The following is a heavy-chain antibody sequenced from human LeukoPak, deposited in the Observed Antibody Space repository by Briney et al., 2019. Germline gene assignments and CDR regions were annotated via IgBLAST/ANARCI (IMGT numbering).Heavy chain of an antibody. CDR3: ARGADYGGNSVPFDY. CDR2: IYYRGTT. V-gene: IGHV4-31*03. J-gene: IGHJ4*02. D-gene: IGHD4-23*01. Sequence: SETLSLTCTVSGGSISSGGHYWGWIRQQPGKGLEWIGYIYYRGTTYYNPSLKSRVSISLDTSKNQVSLKLTSVTAADRAVYYCARGADYGGNSVPFDYWGQGTLVTVSS. CDR1: GGSISSGGHY.